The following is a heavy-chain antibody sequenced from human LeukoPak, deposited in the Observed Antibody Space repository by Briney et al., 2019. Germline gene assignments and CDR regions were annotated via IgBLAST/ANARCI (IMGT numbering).Heavy chain of an antibody. V-gene: IGHV3-74*01. Sequence: GGSLRLSCAASGFTFSSYWMHWVRQAPGKGLVWVSRISSDGSTTNYAGSVKGRFTISRDNAKNTLYLQMNSLRAEDTAVYYCARVIRSGWEGELSDWGQGTLVTVSS. CDR3: ARVIRSGWEGELSD. J-gene: IGHJ4*02. D-gene: IGHD6-25*01. CDR2: ISSDGSTT. CDR1: GFTFSSYW.